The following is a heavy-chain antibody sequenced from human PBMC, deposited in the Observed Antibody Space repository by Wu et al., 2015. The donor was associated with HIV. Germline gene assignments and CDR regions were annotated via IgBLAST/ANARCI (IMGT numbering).Heavy chain of an antibody. V-gene: IGHV1-2*02. CDR2: INPNSGGT. J-gene: IGHJ6*02. D-gene: IGHD2-15*01. Sequence: QVQLVQSGAEVKKPGASVKVSCKASGYTFTGYYMHWVRQAPGQGLEWMGWINPNSGGTNYAQKFQGRVTMTRDTSISTAYMELSRLRSDDTAVYYCARARGYCSGGSCSLYGMDVWGQGATVTVSS. CDR3: ARARGYCSGGSCSLYGMDV. CDR1: GYTFTGYY.